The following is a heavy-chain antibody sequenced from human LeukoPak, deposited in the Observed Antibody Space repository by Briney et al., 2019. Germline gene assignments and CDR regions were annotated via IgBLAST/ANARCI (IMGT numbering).Heavy chain of an antibody. CDR2: IYTSGST. Sequence: SPPLSLPCTASGGSIISGSYYWSWIRQPAGKGLEWIGRIYTSGSTNYNPSLKSRVTISVDTSKNQFSLKLSSVTAADTAVYYCARAYYDILTGYLNAFDYWGQGTLVTVSS. D-gene: IGHD3-9*01. V-gene: IGHV4-61*02. CDR3: ARAYYDILTGYLNAFDY. J-gene: IGHJ4*02. CDR1: GGSIISGSYY.